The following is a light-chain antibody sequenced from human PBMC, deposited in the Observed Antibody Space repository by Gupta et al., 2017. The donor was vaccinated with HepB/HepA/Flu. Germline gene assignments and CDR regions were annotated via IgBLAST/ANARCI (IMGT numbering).Light chain of an antibody. CDR1: QNINNW. CDR3: QQDNNYSRT. Sequence: DIQITQSPSTLAASVGDRVTSTCRASQNINNWLAWYQQKPGKAPKLLLSKESNVERGVPSRFSGSGSGTEFTLTISSLQPDDFATYYRQQDNNYSRTCGQGTRVEIK. J-gene: IGKJ1*01. CDR2: KES. V-gene: IGKV1-5*03.